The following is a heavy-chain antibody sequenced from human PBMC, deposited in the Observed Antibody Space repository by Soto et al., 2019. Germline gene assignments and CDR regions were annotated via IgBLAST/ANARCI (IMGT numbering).Heavy chain of an antibody. Sequence: SETLSLTCTVSGGSISSYYWSWIRQPPGKGLEWIGYIYYSGSTNYNPSLKSRVTISVDTSKNQFSLKLSSVTAADTAVYYCARGKGWFGEQAILTRYYGMDVWGQGTTVTVSS. D-gene: IGHD3-10*01. CDR3: ARGKGWFGEQAILTRYYGMDV. V-gene: IGHV4-59*01. CDR1: GGSISSYY. J-gene: IGHJ6*02. CDR2: IYYSGST.